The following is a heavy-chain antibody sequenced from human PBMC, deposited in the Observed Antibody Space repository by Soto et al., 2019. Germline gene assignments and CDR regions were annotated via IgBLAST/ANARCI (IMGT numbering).Heavy chain of an antibody. D-gene: IGHD3-3*01. J-gene: IGHJ4*02. CDR1: GGSISSYY. V-gene: IGHV4-59*01. CDR2: IYYSGST. Sequence: TSETLSLTCTVSGGSISSYYWSWIRQPPGKGLEWIGYIYYSGSTNYNPSLKSRVTISVDTSKNQFSLKLSSVTAADTAVYYCARRYYDFWSGYYEYFDYWGQGTLVTVSS. CDR3: ARRYYDFWSGYYEYFDY.